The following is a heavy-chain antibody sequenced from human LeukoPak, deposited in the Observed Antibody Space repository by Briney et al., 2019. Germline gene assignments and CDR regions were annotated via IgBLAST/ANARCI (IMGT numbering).Heavy chain of an antibody. CDR1: GFTFSSYG. CDR3: AELGITMIGGV. V-gene: IGHV3-33*03. D-gene: IGHD3-10*02. Sequence: GGSLRLSCAASGFTFSSYGMHWVRQAPGKGLEWVAFIWYDGSNKYYADSVKGRFTISRDNAKNSLYLQMNSLRAEDTAVYYCAELGITMIGGVWGKGTTVTISS. CDR2: IWYDGSNK. J-gene: IGHJ6*04.